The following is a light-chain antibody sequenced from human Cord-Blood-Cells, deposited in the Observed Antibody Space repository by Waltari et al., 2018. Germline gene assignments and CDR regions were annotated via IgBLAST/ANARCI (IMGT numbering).Light chain of an antibody. CDR3: QKYYSTPMYT. J-gene: IGKJ2*01. V-gene: IGKV4-1*01. CDR2: WAS. Sequence: DIVMTQSTVSLAVSLGERAIIQCKSSQSVLYSSNNKNYLAWYQQKPGQRPKLLIYWASTRESGVPDRFSGSGSGTDFTLTISSLQAEDMAAYYCQKYYSTPMYTFGQATKLEIK. CDR1: QSVLYSSNNKNY.